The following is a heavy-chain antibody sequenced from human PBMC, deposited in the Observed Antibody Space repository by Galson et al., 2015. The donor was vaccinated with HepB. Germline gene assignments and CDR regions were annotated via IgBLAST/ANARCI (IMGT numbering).Heavy chain of an antibody. CDR1: GFTFSSYA. V-gene: IGHV3-23*01. CDR3: AKHEGQH. J-gene: IGHJ1*01. Sequence: SLRLSCAAPGFTFSSYAMTWVRQAPGKGLEWVSSISESGGYTDYADSVKGRFTISRDNSKNTLFLQMHSLRADDTAVYYCAKHEGQHWGQGTLVTVSS. CDR2: ISESGGYT.